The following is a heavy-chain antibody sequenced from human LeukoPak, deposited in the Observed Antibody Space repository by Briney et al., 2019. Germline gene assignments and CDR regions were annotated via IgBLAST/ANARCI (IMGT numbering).Heavy chain of an antibody. CDR1: GGTFTSYY. J-gene: IGHJ4*02. CDR3: ARRPRVGPFDY. V-gene: IGHV1-46*01. Sequence: ASVKVSCKASGGTFTSYYMHWVRQAPGQGLEWMGIINPSGGSTSYAQKFQGRVTMTRDTSTSTVYMELSSLRSEDTAVYYCARRPRVGPFDYWGQGTLVTVSS. CDR2: INPSGGST. D-gene: IGHD3-10*01.